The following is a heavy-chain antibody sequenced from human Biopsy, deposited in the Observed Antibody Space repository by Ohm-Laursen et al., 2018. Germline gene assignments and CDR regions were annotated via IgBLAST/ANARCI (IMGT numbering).Heavy chain of an antibody. CDR3: AADINVWNVNY. J-gene: IGHJ4*02. Sequence: GASVKVSCKVSGYTLTALSMHWVRQAPGRGLEWMGGFAPENGKTIYAQKFQGRITMTEDTSTDTAYMGLSSLRSEDTAVYYCAADINVWNVNYWGQGTQVTVSS. CDR2: FAPENGKT. V-gene: IGHV1-24*01. CDR1: GYTLTALS. D-gene: IGHD1-1*01.